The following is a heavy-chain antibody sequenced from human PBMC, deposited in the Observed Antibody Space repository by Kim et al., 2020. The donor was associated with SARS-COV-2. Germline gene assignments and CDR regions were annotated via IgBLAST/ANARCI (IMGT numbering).Heavy chain of an antibody. CDR3: ARLIPAASLRTGGSSSNRFDY. CDR1: GYTFTGYY. J-gene: IGHJ4*02. V-gene: IGHV1-2*06. CDR2: INPNSGGT. D-gene: IGHD2-2*01. Sequence: ASVKVSCKASGYTFTGYYMHWVRQAPGQGLEWMGRINPNSGGTNYAQKFQGRVTMTRDTSIRTAYMELSRLRSDDTAVYYCARLIPAASLRTGGSSSNRFDYWGQGTLVTVSS.